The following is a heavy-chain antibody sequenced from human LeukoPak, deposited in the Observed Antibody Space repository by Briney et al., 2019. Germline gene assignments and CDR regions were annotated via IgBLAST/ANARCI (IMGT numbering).Heavy chain of an antibody. V-gene: IGHV3-21*01. Sequence: PGGTLRLFCAASGFTFSSYTMNWVRQAPGKGLEWVSPISSSSTYINYADSVKGRFTISRDNAKNSLYLQMNSLRAEDTAVYYCARDRSPGNFDYWGQGTLVTVSS. CDR2: ISSSSTYI. J-gene: IGHJ4*02. D-gene: IGHD3-10*01. CDR1: GFTFSSYT. CDR3: ARDRSPGNFDY.